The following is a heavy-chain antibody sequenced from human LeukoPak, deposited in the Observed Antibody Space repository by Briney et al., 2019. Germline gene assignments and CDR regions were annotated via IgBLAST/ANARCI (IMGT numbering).Heavy chain of an antibody. CDR2: IYRDGSET. CDR3: ARDPYWSYSFFDY. CDR1: GFTFSNYW. D-gene: IGHD1-26*01. J-gene: IGHJ4*02. V-gene: IGHV3-7*01. Sequence: GGSLRLSCAASGFTFSNYWMNWVRQLPGKRPEWVANIYRDGSETHYVDSVKGRFTISRDNAKNSLYLQMNSLRAEDTAVYYCARDPYWSYSFFDYWGQGTLVTVSS.